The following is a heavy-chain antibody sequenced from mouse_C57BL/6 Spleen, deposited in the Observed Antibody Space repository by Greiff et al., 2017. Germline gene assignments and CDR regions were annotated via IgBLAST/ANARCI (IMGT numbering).Heavy chain of an antibody. CDR1: GYSFTGYY. Sequence: VQLQQSGPELVKPGASVKISCKASGYSFTGYYMNWVKQSPEKSLEWIGEINPSTGGTTYNQKFKAKATLTVDKSSSTAYMQLKSLTSEDSAVYYCAYGNYEESVYWGQGTSVTVSS. J-gene: IGHJ4*01. CDR3: AYGNYEESVY. V-gene: IGHV1-42*01. CDR2: INPSTGGT. D-gene: IGHD2-1*01.